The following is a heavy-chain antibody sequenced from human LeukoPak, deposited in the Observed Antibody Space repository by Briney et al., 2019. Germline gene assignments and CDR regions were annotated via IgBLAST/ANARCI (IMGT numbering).Heavy chain of an antibody. D-gene: IGHD6-19*01. CDR1: GGSISSSSYY. V-gene: IGHV4-39*07. J-gene: IGHJ4*02. Sequence: SETLSLTCTVSGGSISSSSYYWGWIRQPPGKGLEWIGTIYYRGSTYYNPSLKSRVTISIDTSKNQFSLKLSSVTAADTAVYYCARDLPGAGTSGGPFDGWGQGTLVSVSS. CDR3: ARDLPGAGTSGGPFDG. CDR2: IYYRGST.